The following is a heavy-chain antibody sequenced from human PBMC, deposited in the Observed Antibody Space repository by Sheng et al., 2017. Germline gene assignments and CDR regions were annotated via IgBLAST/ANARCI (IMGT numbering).Heavy chain of an antibody. CDR2: ISYDGSNK. D-gene: IGHD4-17*01. CDR1: GFTFSSYA. J-gene: IGHJ4*02. Sequence: QVQLVESGGGVVQPGRSLRLSCAASGFTFSSYAMHWVRQAPGKGLEWVAVISYDGSNKYYADSVKGRFTISRDNSKNTLYLQMNRPETXEDTAVYYCARGGSTVTKSDYFDYWAREPWSPSPQ. V-gene: IGHV3-30-3*01. CDR3: ARGGSTVTKSDYFDY.